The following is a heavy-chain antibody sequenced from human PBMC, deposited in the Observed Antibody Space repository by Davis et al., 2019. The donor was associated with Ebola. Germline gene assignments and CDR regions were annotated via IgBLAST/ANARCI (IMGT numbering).Heavy chain of an antibody. D-gene: IGHD3-9*01. CDR1: GFTFEDYA. CDR3: ARVNTVTGYSRFDP. V-gene: IGHV3-20*04. CDR2: INWNGGST. J-gene: IGHJ5*02. Sequence: GESLKISCAGPGFTFEDYAMTWVRQAPGKGLEWVSGINWNGGSTGYADSVKGRFTISRDNAKSSLYLQMNSLRAEDTALYYCARVNTVTGYSRFDPWGQGTLVTVSS.